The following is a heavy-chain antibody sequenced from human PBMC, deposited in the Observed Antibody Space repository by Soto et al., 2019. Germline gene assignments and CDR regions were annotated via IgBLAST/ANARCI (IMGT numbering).Heavy chain of an antibody. V-gene: IGHV1-18*04. CDR3: EMDYGDRPEYFKH. Sequence: QVQLVQSGPDLKRPGASMKVSCKASGYTFTSYGISWVRQAPGQWLEWMAWISPLKGRTQYSQKAQGRVTLSTDTSSNTDYMEMTTLRVDDTAVYYCEMDYGDRPEYFKHWGQGTLVTVS. D-gene: IGHD4-17*01. J-gene: IGHJ1*01. CDR2: ISPLKGRT. CDR1: GYTFTSYG.